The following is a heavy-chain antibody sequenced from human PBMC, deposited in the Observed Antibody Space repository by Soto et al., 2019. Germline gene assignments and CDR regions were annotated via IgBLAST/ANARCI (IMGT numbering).Heavy chain of an antibody. CDR2: ISWNSGSI. CDR3: AKELTPRAVAGTRGMDV. D-gene: IGHD6-19*01. J-gene: IGHJ6*02. V-gene: IGHV3-9*01. Sequence: EVQLVESGGGLVQPGRSLRLSCAASGFTFDDYAMHWVRQAPGKGMEWVSGISWNSGSIGYADSVKGRFTISRDNAKNTLYLQINSMRAEDTALNYCAKELTPRAVAGTRGMDVWGQGTKVTVSS. CDR1: GFTFDDYA.